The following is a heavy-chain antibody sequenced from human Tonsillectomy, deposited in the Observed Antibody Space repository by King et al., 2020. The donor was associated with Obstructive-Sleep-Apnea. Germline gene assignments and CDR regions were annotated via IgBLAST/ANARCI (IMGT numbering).Heavy chain of an antibody. CDR2: IYWNDDK. CDR1: GFSLRTRGVG. V-gene: IGHV2-5*01. Sequence: TLKESGPTLVKPTQTLTLTCTFSGFSLRTRGVGVGWIRQPPGKALEWLALIYWNDDKRYSPSLKSRLTITKDTSKNQVVLTMTNMDPVDTATYYCAHRPVMTTRIGWDAFDIWGQGTIVTVSS. CDR3: AHRPVMTTRIGWDAFDI. D-gene: IGHD5-24*01. J-gene: IGHJ3*02.